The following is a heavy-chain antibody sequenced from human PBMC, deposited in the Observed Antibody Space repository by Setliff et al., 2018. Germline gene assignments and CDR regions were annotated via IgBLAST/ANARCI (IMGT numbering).Heavy chain of an antibody. V-gene: IGHV3-11*04. CDR2: ISRGGNTI. Sequence: LRLSCAASGFTFSDYYMNWIRQAPGKGLEWVSYISRGGNTIYYADTVKGRFTISRDNAKNSLYLQMNSLRAEDTAVYYCARDFGSHFFDYWGQGTLVTVSS. CDR1: GFTFSDYY. D-gene: IGHD3-16*01. CDR3: ARDFGSHFFDY. J-gene: IGHJ4*02.